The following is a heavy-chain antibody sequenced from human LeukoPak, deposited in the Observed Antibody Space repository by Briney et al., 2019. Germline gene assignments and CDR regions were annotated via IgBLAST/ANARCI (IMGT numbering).Heavy chain of an antibody. CDR1: GGSISSFY. CDR3: ARSLFGSGTYFPPSDYYYMDV. V-gene: IGHV4-59*01. Sequence: SETLSLTCTVSGGSISSFYWSWIRQPPGKGLEWIGYIYYSGSTNYNPSLKSRVTISVETSKNQFSLKLSSVTAADTAVYYCARSLFGSGTYFPPSDYYYMDVWGKGTKVTVSS. CDR2: IYYSGST. D-gene: IGHD3-10*01. J-gene: IGHJ6*03.